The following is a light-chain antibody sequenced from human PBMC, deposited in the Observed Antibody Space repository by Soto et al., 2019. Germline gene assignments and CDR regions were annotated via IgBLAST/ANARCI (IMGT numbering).Light chain of an antibody. J-gene: IGLJ2*01. CDR3: SSYTSSSTLDVV. Sequence: QSALTQPASVSGSPGQSITFSCTGTSSDVGGYNYVSWYQQHPGKAPKLMIYDVSNRPSGVSNRFSGSKSGNTASLTISGLQAEDEADYYCSSYTSSSTLDVVFGGGTKLTVL. CDR2: DVS. V-gene: IGLV2-14*01. CDR1: SSDVGGYNY.